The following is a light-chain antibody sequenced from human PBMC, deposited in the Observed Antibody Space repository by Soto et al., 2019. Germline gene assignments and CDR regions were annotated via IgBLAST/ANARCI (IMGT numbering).Light chain of an antibody. V-gene: IGLV2-14*01. J-gene: IGLJ2*01. CDR1: SSDVGGYNH. CDR2: AVS. Sequence: QSVLTQPASVSGSPGQSITIACTGTSSDVGGYNHVSWYQHSPGKAPKLILFAVSDRPSGVSHRFSGSKSGNTASLTISGLQAEDESDYYCCSYTSLSTVVFGGGTKLTVL. CDR3: CSYTSLSTVV.